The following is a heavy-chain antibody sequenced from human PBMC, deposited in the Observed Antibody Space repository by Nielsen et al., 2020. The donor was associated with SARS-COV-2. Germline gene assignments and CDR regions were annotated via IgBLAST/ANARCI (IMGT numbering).Heavy chain of an antibody. Sequence: GESLKISCAASGFTFSSYSMNWVRQAPGKGLEWVSSISSSSSYIYYADSVKGRFTISRDNAKNSLYLQMNSLRAEDTAVYYCARGGGGGYSYGRIWGQGTLVTVSS. CDR2: ISSSSSYI. V-gene: IGHV3-21*01. CDR1: GFTFSSYS. D-gene: IGHD5-18*01. J-gene: IGHJ4*02. CDR3: ARGGGGGYSYGRI.